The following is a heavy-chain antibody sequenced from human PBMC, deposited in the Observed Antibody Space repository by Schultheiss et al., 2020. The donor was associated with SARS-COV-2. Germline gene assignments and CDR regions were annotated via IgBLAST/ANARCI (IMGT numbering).Heavy chain of an antibody. D-gene: IGHD2-15*01. CDR2: IYTTGST. CDR1: GGSISSSNW. CDR3: ARVGGGSEGWFDP. Sequence: SETLSLTCTVSGGSISSSNWWSWIRQPAGKGLEWIGRIYTTGSTNYNPSLKSRVTMSVDTSKNQFSLKLSSVTAADTAVYYCARVGGGSEGWFDPWGQGTLVTVSS. V-gene: IGHV4-4*07. J-gene: IGHJ5*02.